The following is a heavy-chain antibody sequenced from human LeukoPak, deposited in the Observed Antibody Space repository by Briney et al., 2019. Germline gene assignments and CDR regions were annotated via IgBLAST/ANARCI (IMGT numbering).Heavy chain of an antibody. V-gene: IGHV1-69*05. CDR1: GGTFSSYA. CDR3: ARDAYYYDSSGLRPIDAFDI. J-gene: IGHJ3*02. D-gene: IGHD3-22*01. Sequence: SVKVSRKASGGTFSSYAISWVRQAPGQGLEWMGGIIPIFGTANYAQKFQGRVTITTDESTSTAYMELSSLRSEDTAVYYCARDAYYYDSSGLRPIDAFDIWGQGTMVTVSS. CDR2: IIPIFGTA.